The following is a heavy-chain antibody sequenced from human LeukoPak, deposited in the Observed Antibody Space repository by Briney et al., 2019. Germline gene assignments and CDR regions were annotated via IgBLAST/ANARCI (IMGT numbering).Heavy chain of an antibody. CDR1: GYTFTSYA. J-gene: IGHJ4*02. Sequence: GASVKVSCKASGYTFTSYAISWVRQAPGQGLEWMGWISAYSGNTNYAQKLQGRVTMTRDTSISTAYMELSSLTSDDTAVYYCARDRESSGADYWGQGTLVTVSS. CDR3: ARDRESSGADY. CDR2: ISAYSGNT. D-gene: IGHD6-19*01. V-gene: IGHV1-18*01.